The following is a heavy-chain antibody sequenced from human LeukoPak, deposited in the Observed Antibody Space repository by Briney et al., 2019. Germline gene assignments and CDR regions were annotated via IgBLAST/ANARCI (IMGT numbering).Heavy chain of an antibody. J-gene: IGHJ4*02. V-gene: IGHV1-69*13. Sequence: SVKVSCKASGGTFSSYAISWVRQAPGQGLEWMGGIIPIFGTANYAQKFQGRVTITADESTSTAYMELSSLRSEDTAVYCCARGRDPITMREPPDYWGQGTLVTVSS. CDR3: ARGRDPITMREPPDY. CDR1: GGTFSSYA. CDR2: IIPIFGTA. D-gene: IGHD3-22*01.